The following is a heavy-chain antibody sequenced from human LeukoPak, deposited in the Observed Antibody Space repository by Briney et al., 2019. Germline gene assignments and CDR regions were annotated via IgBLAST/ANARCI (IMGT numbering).Heavy chain of an antibody. CDR3: AELGITMIGGV. D-gene: IGHD3-10*02. J-gene: IGHJ6*04. Sequence: GGSLRLSCAASGFTFSSYTMKWVRQAPGKGLEWVSSISSSSSYIYYADSVKGRFTISRDNAKNSLYLQMNSLRAENTAVYYCAELGITMIGGVWGKGTTVTISS. V-gene: IGHV3-21*01. CDR2: ISSSSSYI. CDR1: GFTFSSYT.